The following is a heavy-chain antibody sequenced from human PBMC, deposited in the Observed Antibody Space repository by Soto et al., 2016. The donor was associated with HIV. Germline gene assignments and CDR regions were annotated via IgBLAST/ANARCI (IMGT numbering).Heavy chain of an antibody. D-gene: IGHD1-26*01. CDR2: ISVNSVNGGST. J-gene: IGHJ4*02. CDR3: AKRPQPFGSQSDYFDY. V-gene: IGHV3-23*01. CDR1: GFIFSNYA. Sequence: EVQLLESGGGLVQPGGSLRLSCAASGFIFSNYAVDWVRQAPGKGLEWVSAISVNSVNGGSTYYADSVKGRFTISRDNSKNTLYLQMNSLRADDTAVYYCAKRPQPFGSQSDYFDYWGQGTLVTVSS.